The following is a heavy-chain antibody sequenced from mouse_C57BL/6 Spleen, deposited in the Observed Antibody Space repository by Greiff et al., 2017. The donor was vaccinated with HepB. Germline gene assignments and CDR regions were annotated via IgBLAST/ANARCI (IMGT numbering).Heavy chain of an antibody. V-gene: IGHV1-26*01. CDR1: GYTFTDYY. Sequence: EVQLQQSGPELVKPGASVKISCKASGYTFTDYYMNWVKQSHGKSLEWIGDINPNNGGTSYNQKFKGKATLTVDKSSSTAYMELRSLTSEDSAVYYCASRSYGASFAYWGQGTRVTVSA. CDR3: ASRSYGASFAY. D-gene: IGHD1-1*01. J-gene: IGHJ3*01. CDR2: INPNNGGT.